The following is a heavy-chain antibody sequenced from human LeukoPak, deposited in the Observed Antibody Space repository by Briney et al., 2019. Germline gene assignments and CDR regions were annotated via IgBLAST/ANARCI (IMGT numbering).Heavy chain of an antibody. V-gene: IGHV4-59*01. J-gene: IGHJ4*02. Sequence: SETLSLTCTVSGGSLSGYYWSWIRQPPGKGLDWLGYIYYTGSTNYNPSLKSRVTISVDTSKNHFSLRLSSVTAADTAVYYCASRVSYSGGFQYWGQGTLVTVSS. CDR1: GGSLSGYY. CDR2: IYYTGST. D-gene: IGHD1-26*01. CDR3: ASRVSYSGGFQY.